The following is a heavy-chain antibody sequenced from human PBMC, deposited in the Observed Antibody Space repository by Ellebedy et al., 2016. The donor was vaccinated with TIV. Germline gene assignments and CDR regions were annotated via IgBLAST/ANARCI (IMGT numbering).Heavy chain of an antibody. V-gene: IGHV1-2*02. CDR3: ARVAGRYWFDP. CDR2: INPNSGGT. Sequence: AASVKVSCKASGYTFTDYYMHWVRQAPGQGLEWMGWINPNSGGTNYAQKFQGRVTMTRDTSISTAYMELSRLRSDDTAVFYCARVAGRYWFDPWGQGTLVTVSS. CDR1: GYTFTDYY. D-gene: IGHD3-9*01. J-gene: IGHJ5*02.